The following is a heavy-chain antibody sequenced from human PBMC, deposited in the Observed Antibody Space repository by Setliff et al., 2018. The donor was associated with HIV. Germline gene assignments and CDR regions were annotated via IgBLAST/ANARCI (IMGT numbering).Heavy chain of an antibody. J-gene: IGHJ4*02. CDR3: ARLMPNWDYFDY. V-gene: IGHV4-4*02. Sequence: NPSETLSLTCAVSGASISSGNWWSWVRQSPGKGLEWIGEIFHTGSTNYNPSLKSRVTISVDTSKNHFSLNVSSLTAADTALYFCARLMPNWDYFDYWGQGTQVTVS. CDR1: GASISSGNW. D-gene: IGHD2-2*01. CDR2: IFHTGST.